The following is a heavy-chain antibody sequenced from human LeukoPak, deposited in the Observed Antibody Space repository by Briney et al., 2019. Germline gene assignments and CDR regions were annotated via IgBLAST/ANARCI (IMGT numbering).Heavy chain of an antibody. J-gene: IGHJ6*02. CDR1: GGSFSGYY. D-gene: IGHD4-17*01. V-gene: IGHV4-34*01. CDR3: ARQDYGDYYYGMDV. Sequence: SETLSLTCAVYGGSFSGYYWSWIRQPPGKGLEWIGEINHSGSTNYNPSLKSRVTISVDTSKNQFSLKLSSVTAADTAVYYCARQDYGDYYYGMDVWGQGTTVTVSS. CDR2: INHSGST.